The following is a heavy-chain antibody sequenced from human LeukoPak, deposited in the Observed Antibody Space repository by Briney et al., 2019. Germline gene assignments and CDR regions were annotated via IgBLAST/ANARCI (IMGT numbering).Heavy chain of an antibody. J-gene: IGHJ4*02. D-gene: IGHD6-19*01. Sequence: ASVKVSCKTSGYTFTNYGISWVRQAPGQGPQWMGWISGYNGNTNYVQKFQGRVTMTTDTSTSTAYMELRSLRSDDTAVYYCASHIAVAGGAYDYWGQGTLVTVSS. CDR3: ASHIAVAGGAYDY. CDR2: ISGYNGNT. CDR1: GYTFTNYG. V-gene: IGHV1-18*01.